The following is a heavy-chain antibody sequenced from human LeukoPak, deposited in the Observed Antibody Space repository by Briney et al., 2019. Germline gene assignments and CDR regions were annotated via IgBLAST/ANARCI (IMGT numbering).Heavy chain of an antibody. CDR1: GFTFSNYG. D-gene: IGHD3-10*01. J-gene: IGHJ4*02. CDR2: IWYDGSKK. CDR3: ARDLGNFGSGSPYFDY. Sequence: GGSLRLSCTASGFTFSNYGLLWVRQAAGKGLEWMAVIWYDGSKKYYADSVKGRFTISRDDSKNTLFLQMNSLRAEDTAVYYCARDLGNFGSGSPYFDYWGQGTLVTVSS. V-gene: IGHV3-33*01.